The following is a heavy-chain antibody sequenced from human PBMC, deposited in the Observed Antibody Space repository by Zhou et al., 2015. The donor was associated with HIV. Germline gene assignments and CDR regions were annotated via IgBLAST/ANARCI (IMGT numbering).Heavy chain of an antibody. V-gene: IGHV1-69*01. Sequence: QEQLVQSGAEVKKPGSSVKVSCKASGGTFSRYSVTWVRQAPGQGLEWLGGIAPIRGRTSYPQKLEGRVTITADESTGTVYMELSSLRSEDTAVYYCARVQTPLYGDPGEDYYYYYMDVWGKGTTVIVSS. CDR2: IAPIRGRT. CDR1: GGTFSRYS. J-gene: IGHJ6*03. CDR3: ARVQTPLYGDPGEDYYYYYMDV. D-gene: IGHD4-17*01.